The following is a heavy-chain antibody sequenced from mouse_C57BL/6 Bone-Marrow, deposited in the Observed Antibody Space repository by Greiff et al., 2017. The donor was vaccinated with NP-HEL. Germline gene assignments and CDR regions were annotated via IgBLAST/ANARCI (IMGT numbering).Heavy chain of an antibody. CDR2: IYPGSGST. Sequence: QVQLKQPGAELVKPGASVKMSCKASGYTFTSYWITWVKQRPGQGLEWIGDIYPGSGSTNYNEKFKSKATLTVDTSSSTAYMQLSSLTSEDSAVYYCARERNDYDEFAYWGQGTLVTVSA. V-gene: IGHV1-55*01. D-gene: IGHD2-4*01. J-gene: IGHJ3*01. CDR1: GYTFTSYW. CDR3: ARERNDYDEFAY.